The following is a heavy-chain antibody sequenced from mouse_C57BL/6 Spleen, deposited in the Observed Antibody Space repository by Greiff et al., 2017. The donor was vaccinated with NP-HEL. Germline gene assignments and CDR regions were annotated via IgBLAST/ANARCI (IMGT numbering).Heavy chain of an antibody. J-gene: IGHJ4*01. CDR3: ARTIYYDYDDDYYAMDY. Sequence: QVQLKESGPGLVQPSQSLSITCTVSGFSLTSYGVHWVRQSPGKGLEWLGVIWSGGSTDYNAAFISRLSISKDNSKSQVFFKMNSLQADDTAIYYCARTIYYDYDDDYYAMDYWGQGTSVTVSS. CDR1: GFSLTSYG. CDR2: IWSGGST. V-gene: IGHV2-2*01. D-gene: IGHD2-4*01.